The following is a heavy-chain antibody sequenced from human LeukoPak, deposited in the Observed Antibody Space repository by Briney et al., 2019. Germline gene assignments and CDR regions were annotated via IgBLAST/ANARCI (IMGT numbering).Heavy chain of an antibody. Sequence: GGSLRLSCAASGFTFSNYWMSWVRQAPGKGLEWVANIKEDGSEKYYVDSVKGRFTISRDNAKNSVYLQMNSLRAEDTAVYYCARARNNYDSSGFSALDYWGQGTLVTVSS. CDR1: GFTFSNYW. J-gene: IGHJ4*02. CDR2: IKEDGSEK. D-gene: IGHD3-22*01. V-gene: IGHV3-7*02. CDR3: ARARNNYDSSGFSALDY.